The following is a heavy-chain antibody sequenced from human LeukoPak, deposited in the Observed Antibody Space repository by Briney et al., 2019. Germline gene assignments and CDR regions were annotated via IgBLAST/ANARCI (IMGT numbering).Heavy chain of an antibody. D-gene: IGHD3-22*01. CDR3: ARVGDSSGYSYFDY. CDR1: GYTFTSYG. Sequence: SVKVSCKASGYTFTSYGISWVRQAPGQGLEWMGGIIPIFGTANYAQKFQGRVTITADKSTSTAYMELSSLRSEDTAVYYCARVGDSSGYSYFDYWGQGTLVTVSS. J-gene: IGHJ4*02. V-gene: IGHV1-69*06. CDR2: IIPIFGTA.